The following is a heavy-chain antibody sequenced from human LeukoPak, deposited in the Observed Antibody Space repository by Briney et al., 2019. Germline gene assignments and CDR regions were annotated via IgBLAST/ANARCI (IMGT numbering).Heavy chain of an antibody. CDR2: IYYSGST. J-gene: IGHJ4*02. CDR1: GGSISSYY. Sequence: SETLPLTCTVSGGSISSYYWSWIRQPPGKGLEWIGYIYYSGSTNYNPSLKSRVTISVDTSKNQFSLKLSSVTAADTAVYYCARSLRGYDSSGYYDYWGQGTLVTVSS. V-gene: IGHV4-59*01. D-gene: IGHD3-22*01. CDR3: ARSLRGYDSSGYYDY.